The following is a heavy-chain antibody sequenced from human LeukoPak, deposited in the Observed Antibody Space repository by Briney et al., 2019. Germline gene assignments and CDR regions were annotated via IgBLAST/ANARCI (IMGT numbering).Heavy chain of an antibody. J-gene: IGHJ4*02. Sequence: SETLSLTCAVYGGSFSGYYWSWIRQPPGKGPEWIGEINHSGSTNYNPSLKSRVTISVDTSKNQFSLKLSSVTAADTAVYYCARIPVVVITTGQAFDYWGQGTLVTVSS. CDR2: INHSGST. V-gene: IGHV4-34*01. D-gene: IGHD3-22*01. CDR3: ARIPVVVITTGQAFDY. CDR1: GGSFSGYY.